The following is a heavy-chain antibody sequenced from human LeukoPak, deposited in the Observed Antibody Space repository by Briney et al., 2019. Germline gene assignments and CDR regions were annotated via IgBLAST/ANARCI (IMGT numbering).Heavy chain of an antibody. CDR2: ISSSSSNI. J-gene: IGHJ4*02. V-gene: IGHV3-21*01. Sequence: GGSLRLSFAASGFTFSCYSMNWVRQAPGKGLEWVSSISSSSSNIYYADSVKGRFTISRDNAKNSLYLQMNRLRAEDTAVYYCARDGGYSSTDYWGQGTLVTVSS. CDR3: ARDGGYSSTDY. D-gene: IGHD1-26*01. CDR1: GFTFSCYS.